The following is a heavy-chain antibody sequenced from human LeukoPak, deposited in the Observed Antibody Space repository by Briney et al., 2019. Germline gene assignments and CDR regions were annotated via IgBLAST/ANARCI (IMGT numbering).Heavy chain of an antibody. CDR2: IYYSGST. J-gene: IGHJ4*02. V-gene: IGHV4-39*01. Sequence: SETLSRTCTVSGGSISSSSYYWGWIRQPPGKGLEWIGSIYYSGSTYYNPALKSRVTISVDTSKNQFSVKLSSVTAADTAVYYCARHTGMYSSGWSFAHRGEGTLVTVSS. CDR1: GGSISSSSYY. CDR3: ARHTGMYSSGWSFAH. D-gene: IGHD6-19*01.